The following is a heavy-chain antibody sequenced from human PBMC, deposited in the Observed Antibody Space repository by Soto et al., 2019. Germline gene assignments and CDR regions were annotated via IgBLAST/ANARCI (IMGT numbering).Heavy chain of an antibody. J-gene: IGHJ3*02. V-gene: IGHV1-3*01. CDR1: GYTFTSYA. CDR3: ARRLTGYSSGFAFDI. Sequence: ASVKVSCKASGYTFTSYAVHWVRQAPGQRLEWMGWINAGNGNTKYSQKFQGRVTITRDTSASTAYMELSSLRSEDTAVYYCARRLTGYSSGFAFDIWGQGTMVTVSS. D-gene: IGHD6-19*01. CDR2: INAGNGNT.